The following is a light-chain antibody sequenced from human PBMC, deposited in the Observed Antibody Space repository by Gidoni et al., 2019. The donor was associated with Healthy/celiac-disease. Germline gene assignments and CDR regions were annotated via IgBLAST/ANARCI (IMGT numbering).Light chain of an antibody. Sequence: DIQMTQSPSSLSASVGARVTITCRASQTISYYLNWYQQKPGKAPKLLIYAASSLHSGVPSRFSGSGSGTDFTLTISSLQREDFATYYCQQSYSNPYTFGQGTKLEIK. J-gene: IGKJ2*01. V-gene: IGKV1-39*01. CDR3: QQSYSNPYT. CDR2: AAS. CDR1: QTISYY.